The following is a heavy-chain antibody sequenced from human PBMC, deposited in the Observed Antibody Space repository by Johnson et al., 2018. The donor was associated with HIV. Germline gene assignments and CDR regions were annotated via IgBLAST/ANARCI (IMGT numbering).Heavy chain of an antibody. J-gene: IGHJ3*02. Sequence: QVQLVESGGGVVQPGRSLRLSCAASGFTLTNYPMHWVRQAPGKGLEWVAVISFDGKNKFYADSVKGRFTISRDNSRNTLYLQMNSLRAEDTAVYYCARRGNYLADAFDIWGQGTMVTVSS. CDR2: ISFDGKNK. D-gene: IGHD1-7*01. V-gene: IGHV3-30*04. CDR3: ARRGNYLADAFDI. CDR1: GFTLTNYP.